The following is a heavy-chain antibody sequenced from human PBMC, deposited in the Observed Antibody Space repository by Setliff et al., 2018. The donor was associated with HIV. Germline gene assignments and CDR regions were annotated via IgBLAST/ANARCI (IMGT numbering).Heavy chain of an antibody. CDR1: GGSLSDYY. V-gene: IGHV4-34*01. J-gene: IGHJ5*01. CDR3: ASLIIAAGGTRLDS. Sequence: LSLTCAVYGGSLSDYYWSWFRLPPGKGLEWIGEINPTGSANYNPSLKGRVTISTDPSKRQFSLRLTSVTAADTAIYYCASLIIAAGGTRLDSWGLGTLVTVS. D-gene: IGHD6-13*01. CDR2: INPTGSA.